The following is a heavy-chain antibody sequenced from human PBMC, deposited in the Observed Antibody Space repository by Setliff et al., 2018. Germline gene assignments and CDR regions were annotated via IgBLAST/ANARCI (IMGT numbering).Heavy chain of an antibody. CDR3: VREGVDSRSSTDYRYYMDV. CDR2: IIPIFGTT. V-gene: IGHV1-69*05. J-gene: IGHJ6*03. D-gene: IGHD3-22*01. Sequence: SVKVSCKASGGTFKNYGISWVRQAPGQGLEWMGGIIPIFGTTNYAQKFQGRVTIITDESTSTAFMQLSSLRSEDTAVYYCVREGVDSRSSTDYRYYMDVWGKGTTVTVSS. CDR1: GGTFKNYG.